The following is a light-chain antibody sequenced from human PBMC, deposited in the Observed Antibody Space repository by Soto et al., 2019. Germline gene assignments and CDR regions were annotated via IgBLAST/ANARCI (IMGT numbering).Light chain of an antibody. Sequence: EIVLAQSPGTLSLSPGERATLSCRASQSVTNSFLAWYQQKPGQAPRLLIYGASRRATGIPDRFTGSGSGTDFTLTISRLEPEDFAVYFCQQRDDLYTFGQGTKLQIK. CDR1: QSVTNSF. V-gene: IGKV3-20*01. CDR2: GAS. CDR3: QQRDDLYT. J-gene: IGKJ2*01.